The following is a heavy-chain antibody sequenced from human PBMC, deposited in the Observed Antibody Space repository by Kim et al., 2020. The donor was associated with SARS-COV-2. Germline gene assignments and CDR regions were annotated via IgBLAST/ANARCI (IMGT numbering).Heavy chain of an antibody. Sequence: GGSLRLSCAASGFTFSSYGMHWVRQAPGKGLEWVAVISYDGSNKYYADSVKGRFTISRDNSKNTLYLQMNSLRAEDTAVYYCAKDPEEDFWKPVDVWGQGTTVTVSS. CDR1: GFTFSSYG. J-gene: IGHJ6*02. D-gene: IGHD3-3*01. CDR2: ISYDGSNK. CDR3: AKDPEEDFWKPVDV. V-gene: IGHV3-30*18.